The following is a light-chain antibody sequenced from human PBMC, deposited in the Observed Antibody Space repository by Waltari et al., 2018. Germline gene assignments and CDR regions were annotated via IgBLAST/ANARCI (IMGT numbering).Light chain of an antibody. Sequence: DIVMTQSPDSLAVSLGERATINCTSSQTILCRSNNKNYLAWYQQKPGQPPKLLIYWASTRESGVPDRFGGSGSGTHFTLTINSLQAEDVAVYYCQQYYNTPWTFGQGTKVEIK. V-gene: IGKV4-1*01. J-gene: IGKJ1*01. CDR2: WAS. CDR3: QQYYNTPWT. CDR1: QTILCRSNNKNY.